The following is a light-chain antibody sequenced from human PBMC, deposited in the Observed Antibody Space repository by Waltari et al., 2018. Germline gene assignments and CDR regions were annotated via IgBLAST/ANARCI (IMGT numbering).Light chain of an antibody. CDR2: KAS. Sequence: EIQLTQSPSTLSASVADRVTITCRASQSVSHWLSWYQEKPGKAPKLLIYKASGLENGVPSRFSGSGSETEFSLTISGLQPDDFATYYCQHYSSYPYTFGQGTRLEIK. CDR3: QHYSSYPYT. J-gene: IGKJ2*01. CDR1: QSVSHW. V-gene: IGKV1-5*03.